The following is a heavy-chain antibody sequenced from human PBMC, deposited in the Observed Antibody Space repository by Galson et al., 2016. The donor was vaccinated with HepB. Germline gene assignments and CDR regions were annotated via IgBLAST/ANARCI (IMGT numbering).Heavy chain of an antibody. CDR1: GFNFSDYY. V-gene: IGHV3-11*06. J-gene: IGHJ4*02. CDR3: ARGAPYSDYDELHLGWYALCAY. D-gene: IGHD5-12*01. Sequence: SLRLSCAASGFNFSDYYMNWIRQAPGKGLEWVSYVSSTSSYTNYADSVKGRCTISRDNAKNSLYLQMNNLRADDTAVYYCARGAPYSDYDELHLGWYALCAYWGQGTLVTVSS. CDR2: VSSTSSYT.